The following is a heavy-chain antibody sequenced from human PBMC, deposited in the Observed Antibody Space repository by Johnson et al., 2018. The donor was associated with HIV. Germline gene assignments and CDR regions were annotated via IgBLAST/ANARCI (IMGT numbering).Heavy chain of an antibody. D-gene: IGHD6-13*01. CDR3: AKDQWSSSWTNDAFDI. Sequence: VQLVESGGGVVQPGRSLRLSCAASGFTFRSYGMSWVRQAPGKGLEWVSGINWNGGSTGYADSVKGRFPISRDNSKNTLYLQMNSLRAEDTAVYYCAKDQWSSSWTNDAFDIWGQGTMVTVSS. CDR1: GFTFRSYG. J-gene: IGHJ3*02. CDR2: INWNGGST. V-gene: IGHV3-20*04.